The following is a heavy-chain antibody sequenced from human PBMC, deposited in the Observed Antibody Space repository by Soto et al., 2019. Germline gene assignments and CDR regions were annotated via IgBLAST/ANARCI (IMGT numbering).Heavy chain of an antibody. CDR3: ARALRLSGPIDY. J-gene: IGHJ4*02. CDR1: GGSFSGYY. CDR2: INHSGST. Sequence: QVQLQQWGAGLLKPSETLSLTCAVYGGSFSGYYWSWIRQPPGKGLEWIGEINHSGSTNYNPSLKSRVTISVDTSKNQFSLKLSSVTAADTAVYCCARALRLSGPIDYWGQGTLVTVSS. V-gene: IGHV4-34*01. D-gene: IGHD3-16*02.